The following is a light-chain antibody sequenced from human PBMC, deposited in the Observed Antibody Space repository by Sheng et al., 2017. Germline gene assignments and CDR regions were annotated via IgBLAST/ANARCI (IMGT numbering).Light chain of an antibody. J-gene: IGKJ2*01. V-gene: IGKV1-39*01. CDR1: QSISSY. CDR3: QQYYSSFYT. CDR2: AAS. Sequence: DIQMTQSPSSLSASVGDRVTITCRASQSISSYLNWYQQKPGKAPKLLIYAASSLQSGVPSRFSGSGSGTDFTLTISSLQPEDFATYYCQQYYSSFYTFGQGTKLEIK.